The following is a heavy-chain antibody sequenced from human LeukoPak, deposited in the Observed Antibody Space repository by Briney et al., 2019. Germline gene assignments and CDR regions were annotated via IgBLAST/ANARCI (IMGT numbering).Heavy chain of an antibody. V-gene: IGHV3-23*01. CDR1: GITLSNYG. CDR3: AKRGVVIRVILVGFHKEAYYFDS. Sequence: GGSLRLSCAVSGITLSNYGMSWVRQAPGKGLEWVAGISGSGGTTKYADSVKGRFTISRDSPKNTLYLQMNSLRAEDTAVYFCAKRGVVIRVILVGFHKEAYYFDSWGRGALVTVSS. J-gene: IGHJ4*02. CDR2: ISGSGGTT. D-gene: IGHD3-22*01.